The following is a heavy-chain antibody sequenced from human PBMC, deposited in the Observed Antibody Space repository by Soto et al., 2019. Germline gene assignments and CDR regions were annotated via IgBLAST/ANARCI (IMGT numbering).Heavy chain of an antibody. CDR2: IYYSGGT. D-gene: IGHD1-26*01. CDR1: GGSISSYY. Sequence: SETLSLTCTVSGGSISSYYWSWIRQPPGKGLEWIGYIYYSGGTNYNPSLKSRVTISVDTSKNQFSLKLSSVTAADTAVYYCAGDRKIVGAKGNWFDPWGQGTLVTVSS. V-gene: IGHV4-59*01. CDR3: AGDRKIVGAKGNWFDP. J-gene: IGHJ5*02.